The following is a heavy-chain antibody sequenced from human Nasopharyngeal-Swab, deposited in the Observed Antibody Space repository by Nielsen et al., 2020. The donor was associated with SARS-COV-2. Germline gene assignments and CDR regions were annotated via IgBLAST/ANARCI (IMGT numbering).Heavy chain of an antibody. CDR3: AKAGGAFDI. V-gene: IGHV3-21*01. J-gene: IGHJ3*02. CDR2: ISSSSSYI. CDR1: GFTFSSYS. D-gene: IGHD3-16*01. Sequence: GESLQISCAASGFTFSSYSMNWVRQAPGKGLEWVSSISSSSSYIYYGDSVKGRFTISRDNAKNSLYLQMNSLRAEDTAVYYCAKAGGAFDIWGQGTMVTVSS.